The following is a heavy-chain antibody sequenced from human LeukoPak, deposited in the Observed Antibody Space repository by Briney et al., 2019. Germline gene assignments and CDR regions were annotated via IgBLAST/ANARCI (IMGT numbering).Heavy chain of an antibody. D-gene: IGHD1-1*01. Sequence: SETLSLTCTTSGVSISRFYWSWVRQPPGKGLEWIGNIYSGVPTYFNPSLKSRVIISVDTSKNQFSLNLTSVTAADTDMYYCVQTTGWPGFDYWGQGILVTVSS. J-gene: IGHJ4*02. CDR2: IYSGVPT. CDR3: VQTTGWPGFDY. CDR1: GVSISRFY. V-gene: IGHV4-4*09.